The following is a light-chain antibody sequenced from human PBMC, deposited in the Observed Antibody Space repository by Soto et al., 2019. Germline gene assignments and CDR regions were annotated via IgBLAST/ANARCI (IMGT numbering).Light chain of an antibody. Sequence: DIVMTQSPDSLAVSLGERATINCKSSQSVLYISNNKNYLAWYQQKPGQPPKLLIYWASTRESGVPDRFSGSGSGTDFALTISSLQAEDVAVYYCQQYYSTPPTFGQGTKLELK. CDR3: QQYYSTPPT. CDR2: WAS. J-gene: IGKJ2*01. CDR1: QSVLYISNNKNY. V-gene: IGKV4-1*01.